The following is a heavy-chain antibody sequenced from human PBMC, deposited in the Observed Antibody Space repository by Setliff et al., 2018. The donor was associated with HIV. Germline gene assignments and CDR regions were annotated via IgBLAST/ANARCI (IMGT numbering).Heavy chain of an antibody. J-gene: IGHJ4*02. D-gene: IGHD5-12*01. CDR3: ARSEGQWLRPEGALCDY. V-gene: IGHV1-18*01. CDR1: GYTFTSYD. CDR2: MSTYNGNT. Sequence: ASVKVSCKASGYTFTSYDISWVRQAPGQGLEWMGWMSTYNGNTNYAQKVRGRVTMTTDTSTSTAYMELRSPRSDDTAVYYCARSEGQWLRPEGALCDYWGQGTLVTVSS.